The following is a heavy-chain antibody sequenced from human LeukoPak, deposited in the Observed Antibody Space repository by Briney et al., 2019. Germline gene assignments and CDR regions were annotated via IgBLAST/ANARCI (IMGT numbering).Heavy chain of an antibody. D-gene: IGHD2-2*01. CDR1: GGSISSGDYY. CDR2: IYYSGST. V-gene: IGHV4-31*03. CDR3: ARVKVVVVPAAMLIDY. J-gene: IGHJ4*02. Sequence: SQTLSLTCTVSGGSISSGDYYWSWIRQHPGKGLEWIGYIYYSGSTYYNPSLKSRVTISVDTSKNQFSLKLSSVTAADTAVYYCARVKVVVVPAAMLIDYWGQGTLVTVSS.